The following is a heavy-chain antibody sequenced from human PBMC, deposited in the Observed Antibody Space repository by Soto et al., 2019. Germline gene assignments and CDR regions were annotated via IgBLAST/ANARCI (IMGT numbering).Heavy chain of an antibody. CDR2: ISYDGSNK. D-gene: IGHD6-13*01. V-gene: IGHV3-30-3*01. J-gene: IGHJ4*02. Sequence: GGSLRLSCAASGFTFSSYAMHWVRQAPGKGLEWVAVISYDGSNKYYADSVKGRFTISRDNSKNTLYLQMNSLRAEDTAVYYCARDERIAAAGLDYWGQGTLVTVSS. CDR3: ARDERIAAAGLDY. CDR1: GFTFSSYA.